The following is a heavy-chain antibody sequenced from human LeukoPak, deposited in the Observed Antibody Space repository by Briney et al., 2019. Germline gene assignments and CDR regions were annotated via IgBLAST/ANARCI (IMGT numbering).Heavy chain of an antibody. J-gene: IGHJ4*02. Sequence: GGSLRLSCAASGFRFRSHGMNWVRQAPGKGLEWVSGISPRGDITYYKDSVRGRFTISRDNFKNTVSLQLNSLRAEDTAVYYCARDAPILYYYDTSVYYYGSRYFDYWGQGTLVTVSS. CDR1: GFRFRSHG. D-gene: IGHD3-22*01. V-gene: IGHV3-23*01. CDR2: ISPRGDIT. CDR3: ARDAPILYYYDTSVYYYGSRYFDY.